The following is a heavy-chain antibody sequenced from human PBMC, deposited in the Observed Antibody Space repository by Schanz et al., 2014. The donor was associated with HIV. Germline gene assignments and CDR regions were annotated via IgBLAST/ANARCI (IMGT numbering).Heavy chain of an antibody. Sequence: EVHLVESGGGMVQPGGSLRLSCSGFGFTFSDFWMSWVRQAPGMGLEWVANMNQDGSEKYYVDSVKGRFTISRDNAKNLLYLQMNSLRADDTAIYFCARDWMHYDFWGGMDVWGQGTTVTVSS. J-gene: IGHJ6*02. D-gene: IGHD3-3*01. CDR2: MNQDGSEK. CDR1: GFTFSDFW. V-gene: IGHV3-7*01. CDR3: ARDWMHYDFWGGMDV.